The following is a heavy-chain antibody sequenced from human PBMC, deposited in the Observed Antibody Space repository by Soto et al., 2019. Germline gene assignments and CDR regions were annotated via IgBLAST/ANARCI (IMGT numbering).Heavy chain of an antibody. CDR3: AILQKYYDSVMDV. V-gene: IGHV3-30*04. CDR1: GFTFSSYA. J-gene: IGHJ6*02. CDR2: ISYDGSNK. D-gene: IGHD3-3*01. Sequence: QVQLVESGGGVVQPGRSLRLSCAASGFTFSSYAMHWVRQAPGKGLEWVAVISYDGSNKYYADSVKGRFTISRDNSKNTLYLQMNSLRAEDTAVYYCAILQKYYDSVMDVWGQGTTVTVSS.